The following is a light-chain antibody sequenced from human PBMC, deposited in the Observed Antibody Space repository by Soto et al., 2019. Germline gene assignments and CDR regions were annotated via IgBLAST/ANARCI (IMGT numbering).Light chain of an antibody. CDR1: QGIRSL. V-gene: IGKV1-9*01. CDR2: AAS. Sequence: DIQLTQSPSFLSASVGDRVTITCRASQGIRSLLTWYQQKPGKAPKLLIYAASTLQSGLPSRFSGGGSGTDFTLTINSLQPEDFATYYCLHFNNFPLTFGGGTKVEVK. J-gene: IGKJ4*01. CDR3: LHFNNFPLT.